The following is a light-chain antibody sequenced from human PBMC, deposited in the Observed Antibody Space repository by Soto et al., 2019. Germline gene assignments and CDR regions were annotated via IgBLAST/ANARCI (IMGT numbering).Light chain of an antibody. J-gene: IGKJ4*01. CDR3: QKYNSAPLT. Sequence: DVQLTKSPSSLPAFVRDRITITCQATQGIEPYLAWIQQKPGKVPKLLIYASFTFQSSVPPPFSGSGSGTDFTLTLSSLQHEDVETYYGQKYNSAPLTFGGGTKVEIK. CDR1: QGIEPY. CDR2: ASF. V-gene: IGKV1-27*01.